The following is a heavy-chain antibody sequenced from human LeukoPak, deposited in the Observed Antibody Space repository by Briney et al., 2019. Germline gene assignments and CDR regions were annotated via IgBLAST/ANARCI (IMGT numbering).Heavy chain of an antibody. CDR1: GFTFSSYA. D-gene: IGHD3-22*01. Sequence: GGSLRLSCAASGFTFSSYAMSWVRQAPGKGLEWVSAISGSGGSTYYADSVKGRFTISRDNSKNTLYLQMNSLRAEDTAVYYCAKGLRITMIVVVDDAFDIWGQGTMVTVSS. CDR2: ISGSGGST. V-gene: IGHV3-23*01. CDR3: AKGLRITMIVVVDDAFDI. J-gene: IGHJ3*02.